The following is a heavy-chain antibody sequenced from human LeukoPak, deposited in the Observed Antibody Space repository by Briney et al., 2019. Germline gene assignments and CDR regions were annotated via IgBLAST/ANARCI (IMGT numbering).Heavy chain of an antibody. V-gene: IGHV3-72*01. CDR2: TRNKANSYTT. Sequence: GGSLRLSCAASGFTFSDYYMGWVRQAPGKGLEWVARTRNKANSYTTEYAASVKGRFTISRNDSRNSLYLQMNSLKTEDTAVYYCARGLRDSSGYYSFDYWGQGTLVTVSS. CDR3: ARGLRDSSGYYSFDY. CDR1: GFTFSDYY. D-gene: IGHD3-22*01. J-gene: IGHJ4*02.